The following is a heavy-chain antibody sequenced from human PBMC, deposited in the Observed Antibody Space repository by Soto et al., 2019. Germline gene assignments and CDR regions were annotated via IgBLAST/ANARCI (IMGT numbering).Heavy chain of an antibody. V-gene: IGHV3-48*03. D-gene: IGHD5-18*01. CDR1: GFTFSSYE. J-gene: IGHJ6*02. CDR3: ARDRSYGYGMDV. CDR2: ISSSGSTI. Sequence: PGGSLRLSCAASGFTFSSYEMNWVRQAPGKGLEWVSYISSSGSTIYYADSVKGRFTISRDNAKNSLYLQMNSLRAEDTAVYYCARDRSYGYGMDVWGQGTKVTVSS.